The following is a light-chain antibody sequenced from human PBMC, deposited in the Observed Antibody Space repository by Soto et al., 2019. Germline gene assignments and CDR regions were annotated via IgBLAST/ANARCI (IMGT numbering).Light chain of an antibody. CDR2: KAS. CDR3: QPYNSYWT. Sequence: DIQMTQSPSTLSASVGDRVTITCRASQSISSWLAWYQQKPGKAPKLLIYKASSLESGVPSRFSGSGSGTEFTLTISRLQPDYFATYYCQPYNSYWTFGQGTKVESK. J-gene: IGKJ1*01. CDR1: QSISSW. V-gene: IGKV1-5*03.